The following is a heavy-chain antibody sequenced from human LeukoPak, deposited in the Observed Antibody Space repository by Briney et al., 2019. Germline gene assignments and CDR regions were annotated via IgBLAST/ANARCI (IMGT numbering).Heavy chain of an antibody. CDR3: AKGLETYYYDSSGYGMDAFDI. CDR1: GFTFDDYA. Sequence: PGRSLRLSCAASGFTFDDYAMHWVRHAPGKGLEWVSGISWNSGSIGYADSVKGRFTISRDNAKNSLYLQMNSLRAEDTALYYCAKGLETYYYDSSGYGMDAFDIWGQGTMVTVSS. CDR2: ISWNSGSI. V-gene: IGHV3-9*01. J-gene: IGHJ3*02. D-gene: IGHD3-22*01.